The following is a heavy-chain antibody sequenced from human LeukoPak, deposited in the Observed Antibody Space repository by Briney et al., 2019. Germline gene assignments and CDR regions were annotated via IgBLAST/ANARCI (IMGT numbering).Heavy chain of an antibody. D-gene: IGHD3-10*01. Sequence: ASVKVSCKASGYTFTGYYMHWGRQAPGQGLEGMGWINPNSGGTNYAQKFQGRVTMTRATSISTAYMELSRLRSDDTAVYYCASEYGSGSYHYYWGQGTLVTVSS. CDR2: INPNSGGT. CDR3: ASEYGSGSYHYY. CDR1: GYTFTGYY. V-gene: IGHV1-2*02. J-gene: IGHJ4*02.